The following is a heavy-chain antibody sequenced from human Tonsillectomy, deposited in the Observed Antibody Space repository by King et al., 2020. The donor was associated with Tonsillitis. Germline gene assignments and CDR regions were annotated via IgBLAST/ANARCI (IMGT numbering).Heavy chain of an antibody. V-gene: IGHV4-39*01. J-gene: IGHJ4*02. Sequence: LQLKESGPGLVKPSETLSLTCTVSGGSISSSSYYWGWIRQPPGKGLEWIGSIYYSGSTYYNPSLKSRVTISVDTSKNQFSLKLSSVTAADTAVYYCARQDYDFWSGYSSYYFDYWGQGTLVTVSS. CDR1: GGSISSSSYY. CDR2: IYYSGST. CDR3: ARQDYDFWSGYSSYYFDY. D-gene: IGHD3-3*01.